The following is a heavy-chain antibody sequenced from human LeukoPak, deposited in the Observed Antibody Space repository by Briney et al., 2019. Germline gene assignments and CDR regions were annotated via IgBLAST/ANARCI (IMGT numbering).Heavy chain of an antibody. J-gene: IGHJ3*02. CDR2: IYYSGST. CDR3: ARSFAGGYYDSSGYSVFDAFDI. Sequence: SETLSLTCTVSGGSISSSSYYWGWIRQPPGKGLEWIGSIYYSGSTYYNPSLKSRVTISVDTSNNQFSLKLSSVTAADTAVYYCARSFAGGYYDSSGYSVFDAFDIWGQGTMVTVSS. CDR1: GGSISSSSYY. D-gene: IGHD3-22*01. V-gene: IGHV4-39*07.